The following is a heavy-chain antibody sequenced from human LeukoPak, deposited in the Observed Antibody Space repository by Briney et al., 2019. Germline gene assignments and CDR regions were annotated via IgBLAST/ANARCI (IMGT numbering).Heavy chain of an antibody. J-gene: IGHJ4*02. V-gene: IGHV1-2*02. CDR3: ARGEVTYYYGSGTSGYFDY. CDR1: GYTFTGYY. Sequence: ASVKVSCKASGYTFTGYYMHWVRQAPGQGLEWMGWINPNSGGTNYAQKFQGRVTMTRDTSISTAYMELSRLRSDDTAVYYCARGEVTYYYGSGTSGYFDYWGQGTLVTVSS. CDR2: INPNSGGT. D-gene: IGHD3-10*01.